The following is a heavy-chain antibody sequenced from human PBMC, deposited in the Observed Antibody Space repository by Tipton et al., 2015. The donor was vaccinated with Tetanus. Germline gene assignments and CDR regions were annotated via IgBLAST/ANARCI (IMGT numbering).Heavy chain of an antibody. J-gene: IGHJ3*02. D-gene: IGHD3-3*01. V-gene: IGHV1-46*01. Sequence: QSGAEVKKPGASVKVSCKASGYTFTSYLMHWVRQAPGQGLEWMGIINPNDGDKMYAQKFQGRLTMTRDKSTSTVYMELSSLRSEDTAVYYCASWSQVESFDIWGQGTMVTVSS. CDR1: GYTFTSYL. CDR2: INPNDGDK. CDR3: ASWSQVESFDI.